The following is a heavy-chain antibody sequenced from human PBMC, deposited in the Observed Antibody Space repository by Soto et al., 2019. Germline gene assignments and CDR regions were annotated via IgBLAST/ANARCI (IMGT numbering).Heavy chain of an antibody. CDR1: GGTFSSYA. CDR2: IIPIFGTA. CDR3: ARDSSGYYLEYYFDY. D-gene: IGHD3-22*01. V-gene: IGHV1-69*06. J-gene: IGHJ4*02. Sequence: EASVKVSCKASGGTFSSYAISWVRQAPGQGLEWMGGIIPIFGTANYAQKFQGRVTITADKSTSTAYMELSSLRSEDTAVYYCARDSSGYYLEYYFDYWGQGTLVTVSS.